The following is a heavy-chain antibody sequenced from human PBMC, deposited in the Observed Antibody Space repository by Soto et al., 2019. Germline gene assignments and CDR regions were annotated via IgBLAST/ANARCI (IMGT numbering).Heavy chain of an antibody. CDR3: ARGAADTAMVDS. D-gene: IGHD5-18*01. CDR2: IKSKTDGGTT. J-gene: IGHJ4*02. CDR1: GFTFSNAW. V-gene: IGHV3-15*01. Sequence: VGSLRLSCAASGFTFSNAWMSWVRQAPGKGLEWVGRIKSKTDGGTTDYAAPVKGRFTISRDDSKNTLYLQMNSLKTEDTAVYYCARGAADTAMVDSWGQGTLVTVSS.